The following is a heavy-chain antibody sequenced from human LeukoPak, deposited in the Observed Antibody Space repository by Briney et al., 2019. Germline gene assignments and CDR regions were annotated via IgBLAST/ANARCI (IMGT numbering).Heavy chain of an antibody. CDR2: ISAYNGNT. Sequence: ASVKVSCKASGYTFTSYGISWVRQAPGQGLEWMGWISAYNGNTNYAQKLQGRVTMTTDTSASTAYMELRSLRSDDTAVYYCARYDYVWGSYRPIDYWGQGTLVTVSS. CDR3: ARYDYVWGSYRPIDY. D-gene: IGHD3-16*02. V-gene: IGHV1-18*01. CDR1: GYTFTSYG. J-gene: IGHJ4*02.